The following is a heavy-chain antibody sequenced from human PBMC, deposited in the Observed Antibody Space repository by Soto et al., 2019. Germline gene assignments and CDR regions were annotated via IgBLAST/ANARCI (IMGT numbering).Heavy chain of an antibody. CDR3: ARLEGLATISYYFDF. J-gene: IGHJ4*02. V-gene: IGHV4-39*01. CDR1: DDSINSDKYY. Sequence: QLQLQESGPGLVKPSETLSLTCSVSDDSINSDKYYWGWIRQPPGKGLEWIGSIYYRGNAYYNPSLQTRVTISLDKSKRQFSLKLNSVTAEDSAVYFCARLEGLATISYYFDFWGPGALVTVSS. CDR2: IYYRGNA. D-gene: IGHD3-9*01.